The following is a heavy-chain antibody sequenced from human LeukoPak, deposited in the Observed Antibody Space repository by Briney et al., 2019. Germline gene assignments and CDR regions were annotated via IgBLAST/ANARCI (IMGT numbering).Heavy chain of an antibody. J-gene: IGHJ3*02. Sequence: PSETLSLTCSVSGASISRSTYYWGWIRQPPGKGLEWIGSVFRTGTAYYNPSLRSRVTISVDTSKNQFSLKLSSVTAADTAVYYCARHLGALYDYVWGSYRTIDAFDIWGQGTMVTVSS. CDR1: GASISRSTYY. V-gene: IGHV4-39*01. CDR3: ARHLGALYDYVWGSYRTIDAFDI. D-gene: IGHD3-16*02. CDR2: VFRTGTA.